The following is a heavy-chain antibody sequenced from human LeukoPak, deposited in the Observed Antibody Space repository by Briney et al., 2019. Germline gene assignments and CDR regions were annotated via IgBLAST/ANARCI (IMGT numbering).Heavy chain of an antibody. CDR1: GFTFSNQG. D-gene: IGHD1-26*01. J-gene: IGHJ3*01. Sequence: SGGSLRLSCVVSGFTFSNQGMNWVRQAPGKGLECVAYISDDSSTKYYTDSVKGRFTISRDNAKSSLYLQMNSLRDEDTAVYYCATNPHSGRRGWGQGTMVTVSS. V-gene: IGHV3-48*02. CDR2: ISDDSSTK. CDR3: ATNPHSGRRG.